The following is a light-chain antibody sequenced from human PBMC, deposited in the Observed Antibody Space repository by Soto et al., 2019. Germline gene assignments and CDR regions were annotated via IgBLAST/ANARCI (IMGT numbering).Light chain of an antibody. CDR1: HSVSSY. J-gene: IGKJ1*01. CDR2: DAS. V-gene: IGKV3-11*01. CDR3: QQRSNWPVT. Sequence: EIVLTHSPATLSLSPGEGATLSCSASHSVSSYLAWYQQKPGQAPRLLIYDASNRATGITARFSGSGSGTDFTAVISGPEPGDFAVYYCQQRSNWPVTFGLWTRV.